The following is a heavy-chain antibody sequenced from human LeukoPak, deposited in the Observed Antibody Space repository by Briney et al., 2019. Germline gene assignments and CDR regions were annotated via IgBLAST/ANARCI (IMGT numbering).Heavy chain of an antibody. D-gene: IGHD3-22*01. CDR2: IRRKAHGGTT. CDR1: GFTFGDYA. CDR3: TRVTYYYDNSGYFHFDS. J-gene: IGHJ4*02. V-gene: IGHV3-49*04. Sequence: GGSLRLSCTTSGFTFGDYAMSWVRQAPGKGLEWVSFIRRKAHGGTTEYAASVKGRFSSPRDDSKSIAYLQMNSLKTEDTAVYFCTRVTYYYDNSGYFHFDSWGQGSLVTVSS.